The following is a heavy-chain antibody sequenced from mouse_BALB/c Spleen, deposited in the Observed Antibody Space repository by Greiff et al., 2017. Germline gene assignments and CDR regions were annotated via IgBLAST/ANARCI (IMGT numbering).Heavy chain of an antibody. Sequence: VMLVESGAELAKPGASVKMSCKASGYTFTSYWMHWVKQRPGQGLEWIGYINPSTGYTEYNQKFKDKATLTADKSSSTAYMQLSSLTSEDSAVYYCARSNLSWFAYWGQGTLVTVSA. J-gene: IGHJ3*01. CDR2: INPSTGYT. D-gene: IGHD2-5*01. CDR1: GYTFTSYW. CDR3: ARSNLSWFAY. V-gene: IGHV1-7*01.